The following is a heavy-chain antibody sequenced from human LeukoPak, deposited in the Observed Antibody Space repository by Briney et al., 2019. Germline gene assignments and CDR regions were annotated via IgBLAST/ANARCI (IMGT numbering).Heavy chain of an antibody. CDR2: IKQDGSEQ. Sequence: GGSLRLSCAGFGFTFSNYWMTWFRQAPGKGLEWVANIKQDGSEQNYVDSVRGRFTISRDNAKNSLYLQMNSLRAEDTAVYYCTRRTGEYWGQGTLVTVSS. D-gene: IGHD1-14*01. CDR1: GFTFSNYW. V-gene: IGHV3-7*04. CDR3: TRRTGEY. J-gene: IGHJ4*02.